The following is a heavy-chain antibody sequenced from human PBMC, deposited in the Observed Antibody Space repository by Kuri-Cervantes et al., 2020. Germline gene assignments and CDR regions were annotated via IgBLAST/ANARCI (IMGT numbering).Heavy chain of an antibody. V-gene: IGHV3-7*01. CDR2: IKQDGSEK. CDR1: GFTLCRNY. CDR3: AAQTGSSSWFGPGYDYYGMDV. J-gene: IGHJ6*02. Sequence: LSLTRAASGFTLCRNYMSCVRQAPGRGLEWVANIKQDGSEKYYVDSVKGRFTISRDNAKNSLYLQMNSLRAEDTAVYYCAAQTGSSSWFGPGYDYYGMDVWGQGTTVTVSS. D-gene: IGHD6-13*01.